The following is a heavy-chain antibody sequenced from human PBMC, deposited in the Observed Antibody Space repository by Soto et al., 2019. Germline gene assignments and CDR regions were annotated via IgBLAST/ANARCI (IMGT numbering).Heavy chain of an antibody. D-gene: IGHD3-16*01. Sequence: PSETLSLTCTVSGGSISSYYWSWIRQPPGRGLEWIGTIYYSGSTYYTPSLKSRVTISVDASRNQFSLRLSSVTAADTAVYYCARHRGSYGGEYYFDYWGQGSQVTVSS. CDR3: ARHRGSYGGEYYFDY. CDR2: IYYSGST. V-gene: IGHV4-59*04. CDR1: GGSISSYY. J-gene: IGHJ4*02.